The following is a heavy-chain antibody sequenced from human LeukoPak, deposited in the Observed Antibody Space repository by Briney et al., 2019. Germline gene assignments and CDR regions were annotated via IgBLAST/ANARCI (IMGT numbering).Heavy chain of an antibody. Sequence: ASVKLSCKASGFSFTSSAMQWVRQPRGQRLEWIGWIVVGSGNTNYAQKFQDRVIMTRDMSTSTAYIELSSLRSEDTAVYYCAAGSSISGAYGMDVWGQGTTVTVSS. V-gene: IGHV1-58*02. J-gene: IGHJ6*02. CDR2: IVVGSGNT. CDR3: AAGSSISGAYGMDV. D-gene: IGHD3-3*02. CDR1: GFSFTSSA.